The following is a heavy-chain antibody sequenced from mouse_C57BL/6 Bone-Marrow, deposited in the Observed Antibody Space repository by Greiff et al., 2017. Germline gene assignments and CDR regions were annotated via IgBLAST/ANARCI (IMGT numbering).Heavy chain of an antibody. J-gene: IGHJ4*01. Sequence: EVQVVESGGGLVQPGGSLKLSCAASGFTFSDYYMYWVRQTPEKRLEWVAYISNGGGSTYYPDTVKGRFTISRDNAKNTLYLQMSRLKSEDTAMYYCARHSYITTVGRAMDYWGQGTSVTVSS. CDR1: GFTFSDYY. CDR2: ISNGGGST. D-gene: IGHD1-1*01. V-gene: IGHV5-12*01. CDR3: ARHSYITTVGRAMDY.